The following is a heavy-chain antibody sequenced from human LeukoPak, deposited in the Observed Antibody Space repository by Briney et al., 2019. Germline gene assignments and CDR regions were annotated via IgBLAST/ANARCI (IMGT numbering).Heavy chain of an antibody. V-gene: IGHV4-34*01. D-gene: IGHD6-13*01. CDR1: GGSSSGYY. Sequence: SETLSLTCAVYGGSSSGYYWSWIRQPPGKGLEWIGEINHSGSTNYNPSLKSRVTISVDTSKNQFSLKLSSVTAADTAVYYCASIAAADTKFDYWGQGTLVTVSS. CDR2: INHSGST. CDR3: ASIAAADTKFDY. J-gene: IGHJ4*02.